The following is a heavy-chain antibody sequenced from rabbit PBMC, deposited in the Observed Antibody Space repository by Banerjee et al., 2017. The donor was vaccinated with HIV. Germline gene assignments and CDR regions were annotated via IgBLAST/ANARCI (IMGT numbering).Heavy chain of an antibody. CDR2: ISAGGATT. Sequence: QEQLVESGGGLVQPEGSLTLTCTASGFSFSSGYWMCWVRQAPGKGLEWIGCISAGGATTYYATWAKGRFTISKPSSTTVTLQMTSLTAADTATYFCARDKTVTTMNLWGPGTLVTDS. CDR1: GFSFSSGYW. V-gene: IGHV1S45*01. D-gene: IGHD2-1*01. J-gene: IGHJ4*01. CDR3: ARDKTVTTMNL.